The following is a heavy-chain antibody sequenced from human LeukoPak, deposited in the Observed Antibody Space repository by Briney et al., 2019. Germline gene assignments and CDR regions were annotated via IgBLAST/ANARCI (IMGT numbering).Heavy chain of an antibody. V-gene: IGHV4-38-2*02. Sequence: SESLSLTRTVSGYSISSGYYWGWVRQPPGKGLEWIGNSYHIGDTYYNPSLRSGATLSLDTSENKFSLYRRSLSAARTAVYYCARRSRDGYNYVDYWGQGTLVTVSS. CDR2: SYHIGDT. D-gene: IGHD5-24*01. CDR1: GYSISSGYY. CDR3: ARRSRDGYNYVDY. J-gene: IGHJ4*02.